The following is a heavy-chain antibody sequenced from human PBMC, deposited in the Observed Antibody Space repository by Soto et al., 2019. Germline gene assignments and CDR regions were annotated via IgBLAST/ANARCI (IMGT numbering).Heavy chain of an antibody. D-gene: IGHD1-26*01. J-gene: IGHJ6*02. CDR2: INSDGSST. Sequence: GGSLRLSCAASGFTFSSYWMHWVRQAPGKGLVWVSRINSDGSSTSYADSVKGRFTISRDNAKNTLYLQMNSLRAEDTAVYYCARDQSHSGSYYYYYGMDVWGQGTTVTVSS. V-gene: IGHV3-74*01. CDR3: ARDQSHSGSYYYYYGMDV. CDR1: GFTFSSYW.